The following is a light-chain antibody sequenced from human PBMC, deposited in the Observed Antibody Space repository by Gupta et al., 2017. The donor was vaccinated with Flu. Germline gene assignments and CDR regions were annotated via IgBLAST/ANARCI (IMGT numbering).Light chain of an antibody. Sequence: EVVLTQSPATLSLSPGERATLSCRASQSLATFLAWYQHKPGQAPRLLIYDASTRVSGIPDRFSGSGSGTDFTLTISSLEPEDSGVYYCQQRSTRGTFGGGTKVEIK. CDR1: QSLATF. CDR3: QQRSTRGT. J-gene: IGKJ4*01. CDR2: DAS. V-gene: IGKV3-11*01.